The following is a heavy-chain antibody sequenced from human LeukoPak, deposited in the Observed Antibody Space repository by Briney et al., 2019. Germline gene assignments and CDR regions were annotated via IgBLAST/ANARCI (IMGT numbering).Heavy chain of an antibody. J-gene: IGHJ6*03. Sequence: GGSLRLSCAASGCTFNNYWMHWVRQAPGKGLVWVARTNTHGTSANYADSVKGRFIISRDNANNTLYLQMNGLRDEDTGVYYALAGYYYYYMVVWGKGTTVTVSS. D-gene: IGHD6-13*01. CDR3: LAGYYYYYMVV. CDR1: GCTFNNYW. CDR2: TNTHGTSA. V-gene: IGHV3-74*01.